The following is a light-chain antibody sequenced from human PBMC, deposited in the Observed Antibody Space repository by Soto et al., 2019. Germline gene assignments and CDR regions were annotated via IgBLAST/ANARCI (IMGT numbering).Light chain of an antibody. CDR2: LEGSGSY. CDR1: SGHSSYI. J-gene: IGLJ3*02. Sequence: QAVVTQSSSASASLGSSVQLTCTLSSGHSSYIIAWHQQQPGKAPRYLMKLEGSGSYNKGSGVPDRFSGSSSGADRYLTISNLQFEDEADYYCETWDSNTHVFGGGTKLTVL. V-gene: IGLV4-60*02. CDR3: ETWDSNTHV.